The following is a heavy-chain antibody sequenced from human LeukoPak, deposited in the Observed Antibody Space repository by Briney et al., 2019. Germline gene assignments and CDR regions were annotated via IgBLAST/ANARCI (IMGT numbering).Heavy chain of an antibody. CDR1: GFTLSGYL. Sequence: GGSLRLSCAASGFTLSGYLMSCGRQAPGKGVEWLANIKEDGSEKYYVDSVKGRFTISRDNAKNSLYLQMNSLRAEDTAVYYGAREEGSSWPKHFQHWGQGTLVTVSS. CDR3: AREEGSSWPKHFQH. J-gene: IGHJ1*01. D-gene: IGHD6-13*01. CDR2: IKEDGSEK. V-gene: IGHV3-7*01.